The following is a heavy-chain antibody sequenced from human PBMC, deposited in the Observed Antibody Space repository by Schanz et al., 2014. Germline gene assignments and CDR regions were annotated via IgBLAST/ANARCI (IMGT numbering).Heavy chain of an antibody. J-gene: IGHJ5*02. CDR2: MNPNSGNP. V-gene: IGHV1-8*01. D-gene: IGHD2-2*01. CDR1: GGTFSSFG. CDR3: ARDRRRYCSTASCLHDNWFDP. Sequence: QVQLVQSGAEVKKPGSSVKVSCKASGGTFSSFGINWVRQAPGQGLEWLGWMNPNSGNPGFAQKFRGRVTMTRNTSMSTAYMELRSLRSDDTAMYYCARDRRRYCSTASCLHDNWFDPWGQGTLVIVSS.